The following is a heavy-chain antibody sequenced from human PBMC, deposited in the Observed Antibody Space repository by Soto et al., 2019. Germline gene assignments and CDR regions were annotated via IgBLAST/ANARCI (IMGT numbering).Heavy chain of an antibody. D-gene: IGHD4-17*01. V-gene: IGHV4-30-4*01. Sequence: PSETLSLTCTVSGGYISSGYYYWSWISQPPGKGLEWIGYIYYSGSTYYNPSLKSRVTISVDTSKNQFSLKLSSVTAADTAVYYCARDILPNDYGGNPGYWGQGTLVTVSS. J-gene: IGHJ4*02. CDR3: ARDILPNDYGGNPGY. CDR2: IYYSGST. CDR1: GGYISSGYYY.